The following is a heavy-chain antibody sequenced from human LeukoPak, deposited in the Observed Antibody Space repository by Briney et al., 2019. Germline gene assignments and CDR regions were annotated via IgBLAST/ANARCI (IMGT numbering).Heavy chain of an antibody. V-gene: IGHV1-69*02. D-gene: IGHD1-7*01. J-gene: IGHJ4*02. CDR1: GGTFSSYT. Sequence: SVTVSCKASGGTFSSYTISWVRQAPGQGLEWMGRIIPILGIANYAHKFQGRVTITADKSTSTAYMELSSLRSEDTAVYYCARSNWNYPTFDYWGQGTLVTVSS. CDR2: IIPILGIA. CDR3: ARSNWNYPTFDY.